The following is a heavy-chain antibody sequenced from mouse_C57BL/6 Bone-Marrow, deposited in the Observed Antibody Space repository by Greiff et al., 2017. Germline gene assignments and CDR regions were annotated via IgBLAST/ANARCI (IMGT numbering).Heavy chain of an antibody. CDR3: VRAEDFFRKSYCVY. V-gene: IGHV1-72*01. CDR2: IVPNSGGT. J-gene: IGHJ2*01. CDR1: GYTFTSYW. Sequence: QVQLQQPGAELVKPGASVKLSCKASGYTFTSYWMHWVKQRPGRGLEWIGRIVPNSGGTKYNEKFKSKGTMTVDKPSSTASMQLSSLTSEASAVYYCVRAEDFFRKSYCVYGGQGTAPTVTS.